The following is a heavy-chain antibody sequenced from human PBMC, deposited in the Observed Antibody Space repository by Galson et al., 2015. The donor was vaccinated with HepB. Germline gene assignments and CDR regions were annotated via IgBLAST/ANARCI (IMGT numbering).Heavy chain of an antibody. CDR2: ISAYNGNT. CDR3: ARVPTYSSSWYPFDY. V-gene: IGHV1-18*04. D-gene: IGHD6-13*01. CDR1: GYTFTSYG. J-gene: IGHJ4*02. Sequence: SVKVSCKASGYTFTSYGISWVRQAPGQGLEWMGWISAYNGNTNYAQKLQGRVTMTTDTSTSTAYMELRSLRSDDTAVYYCARVPTYSSSWYPFDYWGQGTLVTVSS.